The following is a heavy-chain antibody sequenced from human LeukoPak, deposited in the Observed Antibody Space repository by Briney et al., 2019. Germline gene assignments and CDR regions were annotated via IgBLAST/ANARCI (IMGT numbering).Heavy chain of an antibody. Sequence: PGGSLRLSCAASGFTFSSYAMSWVRQAPGKGLEWVSVIYSGGSTYYADSVKGRFTISRDNSKNTLSLQMNSLRAEDTAVYYCARASFGVIVGPDYWGQGTLVTVSS. J-gene: IGHJ4*02. CDR1: GFTFSSYA. CDR3: ARASFGVIVGPDY. D-gene: IGHD3-3*01. V-gene: IGHV3-23*03. CDR2: IYSGGST.